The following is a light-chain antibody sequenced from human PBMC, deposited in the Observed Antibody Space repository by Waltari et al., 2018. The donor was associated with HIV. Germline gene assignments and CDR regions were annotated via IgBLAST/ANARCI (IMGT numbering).Light chain of an antibody. CDR2: DTD. V-gene: IGLV7-46*01. CDR1: SGPVTIDHY. Sequence: QAVVTQEPSLTVSPGGTVTLTCGSTSGPVTIDHYPYWLHQKPGHAPRTLIFDTDVKYSWTPARFSASLRGGRAALTLSDVQPEDEADYFCFLSYNGVWVFGGGTKLSVL. J-gene: IGLJ2*01. CDR3: FLSYNGVWV.